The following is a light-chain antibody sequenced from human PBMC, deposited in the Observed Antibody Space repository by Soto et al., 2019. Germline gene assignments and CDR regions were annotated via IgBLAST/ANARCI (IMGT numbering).Light chain of an antibody. CDR1: SSDIGAYDF. CDR2: EVI. CDR3: SSYAGSNNYLL. J-gene: IGLJ2*01. Sequence: QPVLTQPPSASGSPGQSVTISCTGTSSDIGAYDFVSWFQQHPGKAPKLLIYEVIKRPSGVPDRFSGSKSGNTASLTVSGLQAEDEADYYCSSYAGSNNYLLFGGGTKVTVL. V-gene: IGLV2-8*01.